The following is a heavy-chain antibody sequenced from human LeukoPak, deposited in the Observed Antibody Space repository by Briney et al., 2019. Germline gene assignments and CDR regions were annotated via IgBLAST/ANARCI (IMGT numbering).Heavy chain of an antibody. CDR3: TRDIEGAIVGSGWYCSFDY. V-gene: IGHV1-46*01. Sequence: ASVKVSCKASGGTFSSYAISWVRQAPGQGLEWMGIINPSAGSATYAQKFQDRVTMTTDTSTSTVYMELSSLRSDDTAVYYCTRDIEGAIVGSGWYCSFDYWGQGTLVTVSS. CDR1: GGTFSSYA. D-gene: IGHD6-19*01. CDR2: INPSAGSA. J-gene: IGHJ4*02.